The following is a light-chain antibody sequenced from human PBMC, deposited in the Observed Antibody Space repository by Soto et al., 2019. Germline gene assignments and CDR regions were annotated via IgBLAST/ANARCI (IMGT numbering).Light chain of an antibody. Sequence: QPVLTQPASVSGSPGQSITISCAGTSSDVGNYNLVSWYQQYPGKAPKLMIYEGSKRPSGVPNRFSGSKSGNTASLTVSGLQAEDEADYFCCSYARSTTGVFGGGTKLNVL. J-gene: IGLJ2*01. CDR1: SSDVGNYNL. CDR2: EGS. V-gene: IGLV2-23*01. CDR3: CSYARSTTGV.